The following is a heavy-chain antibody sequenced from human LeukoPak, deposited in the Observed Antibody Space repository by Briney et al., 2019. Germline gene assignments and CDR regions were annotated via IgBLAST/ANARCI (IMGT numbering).Heavy chain of an antibody. V-gene: IGHV4-59*01. D-gene: IGHD5-12*01. CDR3: ASLSSGYDYYYYYYMDV. Sequence: SSETLSLTCTVSGGSISSYYWSWIRQPPGKGLEWIGYIYYSGSTNYNPSLKSRVTISVDTSKNQFSLKLSSVTAADTAVYYCASLSSGYDYYYYYYMDVWGKGTTVTVSS. J-gene: IGHJ6*03. CDR2: IYYSGST. CDR1: GGSISSYY.